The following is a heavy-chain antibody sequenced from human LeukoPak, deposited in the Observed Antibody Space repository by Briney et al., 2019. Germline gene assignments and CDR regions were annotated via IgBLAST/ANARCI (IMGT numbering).Heavy chain of an antibody. V-gene: IGHV1-69*04. J-gene: IGHJ6*02. Sequence: ASVKVSCKTSGGTFSRSAITWVRQAPGQGLEWMGRIIPVLNITTYAQKFQGRVTITADTSTSTVYMELSSLRSEETDVYYCAKDQGLTAPPPYGLDVWGQGTTVIVTS. D-gene: IGHD5-18*01. CDR2: IIPVLNIT. CDR1: GGTFSRSA. CDR3: AKDQGLTAPPPYGLDV.